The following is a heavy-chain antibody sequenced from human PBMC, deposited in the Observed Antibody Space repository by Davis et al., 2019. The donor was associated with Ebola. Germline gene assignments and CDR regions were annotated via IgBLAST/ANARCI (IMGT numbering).Heavy chain of an antibody. D-gene: IGHD6-19*01. J-gene: IGHJ4*02. CDR3: ARQYSTVWYHFDYIDY. Sequence: GESLKISCAASGFSFSRYWMHWVRQAPGKGLVWVSRIKSDGSTISYADSVKGRFTISRDNAKNTVFLQMNSLTAEDTAVYYCARQYSTVWYHFDYIDYWGQGIPVTVSS. V-gene: IGHV3-74*01. CDR2: IKSDGSTI. CDR1: GFSFSRYW.